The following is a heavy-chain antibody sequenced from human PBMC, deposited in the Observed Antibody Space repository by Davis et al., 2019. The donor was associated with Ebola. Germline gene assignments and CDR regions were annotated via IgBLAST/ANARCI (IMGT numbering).Heavy chain of an antibody. CDR1: GFTFSDSY. CDR2: ISGSGSTI. CDR3: ASRDSNSWYPPNY. D-gene: IGHD6-13*01. V-gene: IGHV3-11*04. J-gene: IGHJ4*02. Sequence: PGGSLRLSCAASGFTFSDSYVNWIRQAPGKGLEWVSYISGSGSTIYYADSVKGRFTISRDNAKNSLYLQMNSLRAEDTAVYYCASRDSNSWYPPNYWGQGTLVTVSS.